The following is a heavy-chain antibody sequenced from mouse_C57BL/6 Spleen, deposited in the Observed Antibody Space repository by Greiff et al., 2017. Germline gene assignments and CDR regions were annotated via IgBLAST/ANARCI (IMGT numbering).Heavy chain of an antibody. CDR2: IYWDDDK. J-gene: IGHJ4*01. D-gene: IGHD2-1*01. CDR3: ARSGLYYGNLYAMDY. CDR1: GFSLSTSGMG. V-gene: IGHV8-12*01. Sequence: QVTLKESGPGILQSSQTLSLTCSFSGFSLSTSGMGVSWIRQPSGKGLEWLAHIYWDDDKRYNPSLKSRLTISKDTSRNQVFLKITSVDTADTATYYCARSGLYYGNLYAMDYWGQGTSVTVSS.